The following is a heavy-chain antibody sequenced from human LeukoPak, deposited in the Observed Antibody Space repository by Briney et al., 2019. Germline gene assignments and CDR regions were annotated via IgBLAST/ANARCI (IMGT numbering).Heavy chain of an antibody. CDR2: ISGSGGTT. CDR3: TTHELKDAFDI. CDR1: GFTFSSYG. Sequence: GGSLRLSCAASGFTFSSYGMRWVRQAPGKGLEWVSAISGSGGTTYYADSVKGRFTISRDNAKNSLYLQMNSLRAEDTAVYYCTTHELKDAFDIWGQGTMVTVSS. V-gene: IGHV3-23*01. J-gene: IGHJ3*02. D-gene: IGHD3-10*01.